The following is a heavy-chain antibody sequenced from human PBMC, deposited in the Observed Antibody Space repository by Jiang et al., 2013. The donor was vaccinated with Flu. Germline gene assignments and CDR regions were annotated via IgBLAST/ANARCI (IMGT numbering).Heavy chain of an antibody. D-gene: IGHD1-1*01. CDR2: IYPGDSDT. Sequence: GAEVKKPGESLKISCKGSGYSFTSYWIGWVRQMPGKGLEWMGIIYPGDSDTRYSPSFQGQVTISADKSISTAYLQWSSLKASDTAIYYCARVFHTNNFFGRTGRFQYWGQGALVSVSS. J-gene: IGHJ1*01. CDR3: ARVFHTNNFFGRTGRFQY. V-gene: IGHV5-51*03. CDR1: GYSFTSYW.